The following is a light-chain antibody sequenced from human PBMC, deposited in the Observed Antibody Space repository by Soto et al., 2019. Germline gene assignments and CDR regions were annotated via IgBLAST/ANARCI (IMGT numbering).Light chain of an antibody. CDR1: SSNTGTNA. Sequence: QSGLTQPPSPCGTPGQRGTISCCGGSSNTGTNAVNWYPQLPGTAPNLLIFNTNQRPSGVPDRFSGSKSGTSASLAISGLQSADEAHYYCAAWDDSLNGYVFGTGTKVT. CDR3: AAWDDSLNGYV. J-gene: IGLJ1*01. V-gene: IGLV1-44*01. CDR2: NTN.